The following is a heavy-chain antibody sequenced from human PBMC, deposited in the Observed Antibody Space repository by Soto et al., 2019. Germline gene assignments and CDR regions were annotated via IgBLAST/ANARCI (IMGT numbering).Heavy chain of an antibody. V-gene: IGHV3-30-3*01. J-gene: IGHJ4*02. CDR3: ARDLKVAARPGFDY. CDR2: ISYDGSNK. CDR1: GFTFSSYA. D-gene: IGHD6-6*01. Sequence: GGSLRLSCAASGFTFSSYAMHWVRQAPGKGLEWVAVISYDGSNKYYADSVKGRFTISRDNSKNTLYLQMNSLRAEDTAVYYCARDLKVAARPGFDYWGQGTLVTVSS.